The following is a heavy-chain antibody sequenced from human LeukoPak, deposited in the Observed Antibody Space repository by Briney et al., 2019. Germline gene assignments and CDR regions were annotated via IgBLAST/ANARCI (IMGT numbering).Heavy chain of an antibody. Sequence: PGGSLRLSCAASGFTFSSYSMNWVRQAPGKGLQWVANIKGDGSEKHYVDSVKGRFTISRDNARNTVSLQMDSLRVEDTATYYCARDSVFKNVILWPPIAHWGHGILVTVSS. CDR2: IKGDGSEK. CDR1: GFTFSSYS. V-gene: IGHV3-7*01. CDR3: ARDSVFKNVILWPPIAH. J-gene: IGHJ4*01. D-gene: IGHD2-21*01.